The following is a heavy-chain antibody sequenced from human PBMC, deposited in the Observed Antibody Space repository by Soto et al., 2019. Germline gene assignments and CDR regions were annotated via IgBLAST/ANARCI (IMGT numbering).Heavy chain of an antibody. J-gene: IGHJ5*01. CDR1: GFTFSQYA. D-gene: IGHD6-6*01. V-gene: IGHV3-23*04. CDR3: AKEIVLAYSSSSPRAFDS. Sequence: EVQLVESGGGLVQPGESLRLSCVVSGFTFSQYAVTWLRQAPGKGLECISLMGGGGGVIDYADSVGGRFTTSRDSSKNTFYLQMNHLRAEDTATYFCAKEIVLAYSSSSPRAFDSWGPGALVIVSS. CDR2: MGGGGGVI.